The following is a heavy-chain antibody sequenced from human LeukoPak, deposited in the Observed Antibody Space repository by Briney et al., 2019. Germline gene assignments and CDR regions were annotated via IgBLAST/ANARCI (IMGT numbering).Heavy chain of an antibody. J-gene: IGHJ4*02. CDR1: GFTFNSHA. Sequence: GGSLRLSCAASGFTFNSHAVSWVRQAPGKGLEWVSAISGGGGSTYHADFVKGRFTISRDNSKNTLSLQMNSLRVEDTAVYYCARDQGYDYVWGSNRYVYWGQGTLVTVSS. V-gene: IGHV3-23*01. CDR2: ISGGGGST. CDR3: ARDQGYDYVWGSNRYVY. D-gene: IGHD3-16*02.